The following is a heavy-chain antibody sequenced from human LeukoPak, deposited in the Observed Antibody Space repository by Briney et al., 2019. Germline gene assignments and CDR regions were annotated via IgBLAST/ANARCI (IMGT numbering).Heavy chain of an antibody. Sequence: SETLSLTCTVSGGSFNDYYWSWIRQPPGKGLEWIGYLYDTGTTIYNPSLKSRVTISLDTSKNQMSLKLKSVTAADTAVYYCARNMAYWGQGTLVTVSS. J-gene: IGHJ4*02. V-gene: IGHV4-59*01. D-gene: IGHD1/OR15-1a*01. CDR2: LYDTGTT. CDR3: ARNMAY. CDR1: GGSFNDYY.